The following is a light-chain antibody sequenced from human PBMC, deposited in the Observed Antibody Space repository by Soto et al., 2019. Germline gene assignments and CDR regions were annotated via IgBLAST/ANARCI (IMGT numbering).Light chain of an antibody. J-gene: IGLJ2*01. CDR1: RGHSNYA. CDR3: QTWGSGIVV. CDR2: LNSDGSH. Sequence: QLVLTQSPSASASLGASVKLTCTLSRGHSNYAIAWHQQQSEKGPRYLMKLNSDGSHSKGDGMPDRVSGSSSGAERCLTISSLRSEDEADYYCQTWGSGIVVFGGGTQLTVL. V-gene: IGLV4-69*01.